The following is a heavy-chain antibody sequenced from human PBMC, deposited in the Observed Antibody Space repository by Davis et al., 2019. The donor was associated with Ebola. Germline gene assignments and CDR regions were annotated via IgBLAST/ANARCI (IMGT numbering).Heavy chain of an antibody. V-gene: IGHV1-18*01. D-gene: IGHD3-10*01. CDR2: ISAYNGNT. CDR1: GYTFTSYG. J-gene: IGHJ6*02. Sequence: AASVKVSCKASGYTFTSYGISWVRQAPGQGLEWMGWISAYNGNTNYAQKLQGRVTMTTDTSTSTAYMELRSLRSDDTAVYYCARDQLWFGELHTQYYYYGMDVWGQGTTVTVSS. CDR3: ARDQLWFGELHTQYYYYGMDV.